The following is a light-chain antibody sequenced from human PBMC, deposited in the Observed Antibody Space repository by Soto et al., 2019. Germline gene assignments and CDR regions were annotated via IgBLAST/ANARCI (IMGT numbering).Light chain of an antibody. J-gene: IGKJ3*01. CDR1: EDISNY. Sequence: DIQMTQSPSSLSASVGDRVTITCRASEDISNYLAWYQQKPGKVPKVLIYAASTLQSGVPSRCSGSGSGTDFTLAISSLQPEDVATYYCHKYNSAPFTFGPGTKVDIE. V-gene: IGKV1-27*01. CDR2: AAS. CDR3: HKYNSAPFT.